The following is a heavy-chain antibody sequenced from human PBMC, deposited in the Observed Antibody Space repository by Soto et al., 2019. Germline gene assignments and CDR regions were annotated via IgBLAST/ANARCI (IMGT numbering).Heavy chain of an antibody. CDR3: GRGDYANAFDI. V-gene: IGHV4-30-2*01. Sequence: SETLSLTCAVSGGSISSGGYSWNWIRQPPGKGLEWIGNIYRSGSTYYNASLKSRVTISVDRSKNQFSLKLSSVTAADTAVYYCGRGDYANAFDIWGQGTMVTVSS. CDR1: GGSISSGGYS. D-gene: IGHD4-17*01. J-gene: IGHJ3*02. CDR2: IYRSGST.